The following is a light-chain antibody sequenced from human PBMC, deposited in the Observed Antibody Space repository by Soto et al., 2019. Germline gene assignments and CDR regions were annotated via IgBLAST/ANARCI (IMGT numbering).Light chain of an antibody. CDR2: GAS. Sequence: IVMTQSTATLAVSPGESATLSCRASQSVNTNLAWYQQKPGRAPRLLIHGASTRATGIPARFSGSGSGTEFTLNISSLQSEDFAVYYCQQYNNWPPHTFGQGTKLEIK. CDR1: QSVNTN. J-gene: IGKJ2*01. CDR3: QQYNNWPPHT. V-gene: IGKV3-15*01.